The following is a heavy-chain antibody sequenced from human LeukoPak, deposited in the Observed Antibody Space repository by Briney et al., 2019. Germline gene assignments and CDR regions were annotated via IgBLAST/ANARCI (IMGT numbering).Heavy chain of an antibody. V-gene: IGHV3-48*01. CDR1: GFTFSSYS. Sequence: GGSLRLSCAASGFTFSSYSMNWVRQAPGKGLEWVSYISSSSSTIYYADSVKGRFTISRDNAKNSLYLQMNSLRAEDTAVYYCARAYSSSWPYFDYWGQRTLVTVSS. J-gene: IGHJ4*02. CDR3: ARAYSSSWPYFDY. CDR2: ISSSSSTI. D-gene: IGHD6-13*01.